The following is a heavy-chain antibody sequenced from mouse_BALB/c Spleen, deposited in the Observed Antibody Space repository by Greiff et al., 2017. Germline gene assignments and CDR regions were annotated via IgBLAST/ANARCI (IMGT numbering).Heavy chain of an antibody. Sequence: QVQLQQSGSELRSPGSSVKLSCKDFDSAVFPIAFLCWVRQKPGHGFEWIGVILPSIGRTIYGEKFEDKATLDADTVSNSTYLELNSLTSEDSAIYYCAMDIDSTGSYFDYWGQGTTLTVSA. V-gene: IGHV15-2*02. D-gene: IGHD3-2*01. CDR1: DSAVFPIAF. CDR3: AMDIDSTGSYFDY. J-gene: IGHJ2*01. CDR2: ILPSIGRT.